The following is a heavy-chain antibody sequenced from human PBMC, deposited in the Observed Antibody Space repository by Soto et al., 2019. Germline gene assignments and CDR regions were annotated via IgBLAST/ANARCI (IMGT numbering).Heavy chain of an antibody. CDR1: GGPFSSYT. V-gene: IGHV1-69*02. CDR2: IIPILGIA. D-gene: IGHD6-13*01. CDR3: ARGGASRAAACLTFDY. J-gene: IGHJ4*02. Sequence: QVQLVQSGAEVPNPGSSVTVSCQASGGPFSSYTISWVRQSPGQGLDWMGRIIPILGIANYAQQFQGRVTITADQSTSTAYMELSSLRSDDTAVYYCARGGASRAAACLTFDYWGQGTLVTVSS.